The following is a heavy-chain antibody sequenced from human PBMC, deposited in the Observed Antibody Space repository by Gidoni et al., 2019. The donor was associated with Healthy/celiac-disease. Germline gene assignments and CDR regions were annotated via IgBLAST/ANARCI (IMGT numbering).Heavy chain of an antibody. Sequence: EVQLVESGGGLVKPGGSLRLSCAASGFTFSSYSMNWVRQAPGKGLEWVSSISSSSSYIYYADSVKGRFTISRDNAKNSLYLQMNSLRAEDTAVYYCARDSGYSYSVDYWGQGTLVTVSS. J-gene: IGHJ4*02. CDR2: ISSSSSYI. CDR3: ARDSGYSYSVDY. V-gene: IGHV3-21*01. CDR1: GFTFSSYS. D-gene: IGHD5-18*01.